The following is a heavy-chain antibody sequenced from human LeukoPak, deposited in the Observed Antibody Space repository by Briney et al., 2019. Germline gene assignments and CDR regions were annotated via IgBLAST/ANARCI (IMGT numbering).Heavy chain of an antibody. CDR1: GFTFSSYA. D-gene: IGHD3-3*01. J-gene: IGHJ4*02. CDR2: IYYSGST. V-gene: IGHV4-39*01. Sequence: GSLRLSCAASGFTFSSYAMCWVRQAPGKGLEWIGSIYYSGSTYYNPSLKSRVTISVDTSKNQFSLKLSSVTAADTAVYYCARQTRDFWSGYYIYWYDYWGQGTLVTVSS. CDR3: ARQTRDFWSGYYIYWYDY.